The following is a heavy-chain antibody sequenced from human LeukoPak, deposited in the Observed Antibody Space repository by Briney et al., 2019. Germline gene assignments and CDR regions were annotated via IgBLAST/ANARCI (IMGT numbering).Heavy chain of an antibody. CDR2: VYPDESNI. D-gene: IGHD2-2*03. CDR1: GYSFPTYW. J-gene: IGHJ4*02. Sequence: GESLKISCKGSGYSFPTYWIAWVRQMPGKGLEWMGIVYPDESNIRYSPSFQGQVTISADKSISTAYLQWSSLKASGTAMYYCARPPSRGYSSSFEYWGQGTLVTVSS. CDR3: ARPPSRGYSSSFEY. V-gene: IGHV5-51*01.